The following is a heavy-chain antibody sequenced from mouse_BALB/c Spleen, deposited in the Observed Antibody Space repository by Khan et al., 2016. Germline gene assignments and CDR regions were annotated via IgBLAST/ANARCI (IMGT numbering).Heavy chain of an antibody. CDR2: IYPGDGDT. D-gene: IGHD4-1*01. V-gene: IGHV1-87*01. J-gene: IGHJ2*01. Sequence: QVQLQQSGAELARPGASVKLSCKASGYTFTNYWMQWIKQRPGQGLEWIGAIYPGDGDTRFTQKFKGKATLTADKYTNTAYMQLSSVASEDSAVDYCENGNYFDYRGQGTTLTVSS. CDR3: ENGNYFDY. CDR1: GYTFTNYW.